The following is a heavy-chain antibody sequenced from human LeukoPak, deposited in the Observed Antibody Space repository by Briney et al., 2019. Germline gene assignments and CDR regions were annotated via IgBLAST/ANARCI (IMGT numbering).Heavy chain of an antibody. CDR2: IYYSGST. D-gene: IGHD3-9*01. V-gene: IGHV4-39*02. CDR3: ARSVLRYFDWFVVDYYYHGMDV. Sequence: PSETLSLTCTVSGGSISSSAYFWGWIRQPPGKGLEWVGSIYYSGSTYYNPSLKSRVTISVDTSKNHFSLKLSSVTAADTAVYYCARSVLRYFDWFVVDYYYHGMDVCGQGTTVTVSS. CDR1: GGSISSSAYF. J-gene: IGHJ6*02.